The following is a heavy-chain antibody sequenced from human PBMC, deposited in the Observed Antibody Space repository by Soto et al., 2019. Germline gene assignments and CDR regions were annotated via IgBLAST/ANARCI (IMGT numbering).Heavy chain of an antibody. CDR2: ISGGDGTT. V-gene: IGHV3-23*01. D-gene: IGHD3-3*01. Sequence: PGGSLRLSCAASGFPFSSYVMSWVRQAPGKGLEWVSAISGGDGTTFYADSVKGRFTISRDNSKNTLYLQTNSLRAEDTAVYYCVRDWSGDTCPCLDVWGQGTTVTVSS. J-gene: IGHJ6*01. CDR1: GFPFSSYV. CDR3: VRDWSGDTCPCLDV.